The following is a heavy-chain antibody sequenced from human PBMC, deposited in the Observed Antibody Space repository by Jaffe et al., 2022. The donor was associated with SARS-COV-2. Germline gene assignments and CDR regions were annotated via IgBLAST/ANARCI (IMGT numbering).Heavy chain of an antibody. CDR1: GFTFSSYD. CDR2: IGTAGDT. V-gene: IGHV3-13*01. D-gene: IGHD3-16*01. Sequence: EVQLVESGGGLVQPGGSLRLSCAASGFTFSSYDMHWVRQATGKGLEWVSAIGTAGDTYYPGSVKGRFTISRENAKNSLYLQMNSLRAGDTAVYYCARGGTLRAFDIWGQGTMVTVSS. CDR3: ARGGTLRAFDI. J-gene: IGHJ3*02.